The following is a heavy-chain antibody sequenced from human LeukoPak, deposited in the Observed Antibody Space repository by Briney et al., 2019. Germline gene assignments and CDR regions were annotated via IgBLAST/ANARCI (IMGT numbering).Heavy chain of an antibody. J-gene: IGHJ4*02. V-gene: IGHV4-34*09. CDR1: GGSFSGYY. CDR2: INHSGST. CDR3: ASSVHRSNFDY. Sequence: SETLSLTCAVYGGSFSGYYWSWIRQPPGKGLEWIGEINHSGSTYYNPSLKSRVTISVDTSKNQFSLKLSSVTAADTAVYYCASSVHRSNFDYWGQGTLVTVSS. D-gene: IGHD3-10*01.